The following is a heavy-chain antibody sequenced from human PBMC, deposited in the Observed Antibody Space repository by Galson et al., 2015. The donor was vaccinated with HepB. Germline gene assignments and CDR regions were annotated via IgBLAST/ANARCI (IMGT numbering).Heavy chain of an antibody. V-gene: IGHV3-23*01. CDR1: GFTFDSYS. Sequence: SLRLSCAASGFTFDSYSMNWVRQAPGKGLEWVSEISGRGDTTYYADSVKGRFTISRDNSKNTLYLQLHSLSVEDTAMYYCAKRATEQHLAFFEYFQHWSQGTLVTVSS. J-gene: IGHJ1*01. CDR2: ISGRGDTT. D-gene: IGHD6-13*01. CDR3: AKRATEQHLAFFEYFQH.